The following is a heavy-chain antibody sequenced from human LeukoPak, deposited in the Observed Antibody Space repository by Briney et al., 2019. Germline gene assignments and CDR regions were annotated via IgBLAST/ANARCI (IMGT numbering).Heavy chain of an antibody. J-gene: IGHJ4*02. CDR2: IYTSGST. CDR3: ARGYYDILTGYYRDDY. V-gene: IGHV4-61*02. CDR1: GGSISSGSYY. D-gene: IGHD3-9*01. Sequence: SETLSLTCTVSGGSISSGSYYWSWIRQPAGKGLEWIGRIYTSGSTNYNPSLKSRVTISVDTSKNQFSLKLSSVTAADTAVYYCARGYYDILTGYYRDDYWGQGTLVTVSS.